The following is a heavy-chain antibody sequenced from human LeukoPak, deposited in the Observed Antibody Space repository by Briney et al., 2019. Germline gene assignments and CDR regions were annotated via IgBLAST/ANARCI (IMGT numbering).Heavy chain of an antibody. CDR2: INAGNGNT. CDR3: ARVSGSYFDY. CDR1: GYTFTGYA. J-gene: IGHJ4*02. Sequence: GASVKVSCKASGYTFTGYAMHWVRQAPGQRLEWMGWINAGNGNTKYSQKFQGRVTITADESTSTAYMELSSLRSEDTAVYYCARVSGSYFDYWGRGTLVTVSS. V-gene: IGHV1-3*01. D-gene: IGHD1-26*01.